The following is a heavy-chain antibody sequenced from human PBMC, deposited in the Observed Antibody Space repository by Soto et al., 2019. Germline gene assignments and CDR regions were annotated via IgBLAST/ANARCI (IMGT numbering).Heavy chain of an antibody. CDR3: ARDPAIYDYVWGSYPAY. CDR2: IWYDGSNK. J-gene: IGHJ4*02. D-gene: IGHD3-16*02. Sequence: PGGSLRLSCAASGFTFSSYGMHWVRQAPGKGLEWVAVIWYDGSNKYYADSVKGRFTISRDNSKNTLYLQMNSLRAEDTAVYYCARDPAIYDYVWGSYPAYWGQGTLVTVSS. CDR1: GFTFSSYG. V-gene: IGHV3-33*01.